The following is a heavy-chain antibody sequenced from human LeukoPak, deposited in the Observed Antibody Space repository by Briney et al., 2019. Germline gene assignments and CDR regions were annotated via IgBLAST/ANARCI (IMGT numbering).Heavy chain of an antibody. CDR2: IYWNDDE. V-gene: IGHV2-5*01. D-gene: IGHD2-21*01. CDR3: ARGLVSARSSLFYY. CDR1: GISLRTSEVG. Sequence: SGPTLMNPTRPLTLTYNFSGISLRTSEVGVGWLRQDPVKALEWLALIYWNDDEYYSPSLKTRLTIIKDTTHNQVVLKMTKKLKTNGVTDCGARGLVSARSSLFYYWGQGTLVTVSS. J-gene: IGHJ4*02.